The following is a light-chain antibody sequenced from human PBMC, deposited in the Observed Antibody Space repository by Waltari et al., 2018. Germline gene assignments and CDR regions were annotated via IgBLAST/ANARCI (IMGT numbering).Light chain of an antibody. J-gene: IGKJ1*01. CDR3: QHYVSLPVT. CDR1: QSVSRA. V-gene: IGKV3-20*01. Sequence: EIVLTQSPGNLSLSPGERATLSCRASQSVSRALAWYQQNPGQAPRLLIYGASNRATGIPDRFSGSGSGTDFSLIISRLEPEDFAVYYCQHYVSLPVTFGQGTKVEIK. CDR2: GAS.